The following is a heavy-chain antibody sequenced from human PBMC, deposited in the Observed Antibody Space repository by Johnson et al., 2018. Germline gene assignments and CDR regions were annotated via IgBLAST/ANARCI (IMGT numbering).Heavy chain of an antibody. CDR1: GFTFDDYT. J-gene: IGHJ6*02. V-gene: IGHV3-43*01. CDR2: ISWDGGST. Sequence: EVQLVETGGGVVQPGRSLRLSCAASGFTFDDYTMHWVRQAPGKGLEWVSLISWDGGSTYYADSVKGRFTLSRDNSKNSLYLQMNSLRTEDTALNYCAKEIDYSNYYYYGMDVWGRGTTVTVSS. D-gene: IGHD4-11*01. CDR3: AKEIDYSNYYYYGMDV.